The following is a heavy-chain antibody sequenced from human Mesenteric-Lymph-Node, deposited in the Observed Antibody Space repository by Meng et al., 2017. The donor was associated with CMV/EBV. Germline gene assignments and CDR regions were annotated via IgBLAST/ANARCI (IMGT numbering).Heavy chain of an antibody. CDR3: ARGGGSYYSQNWFDP. D-gene: IGHD1-26*01. V-gene: IGHV4-61*01. CDR1: GYVSSGSYD. Sequence: GYVSSGSYDWRWIRQPPGKGLEWIGYIYYSGSTNYNPSLKSRVTISVDTSKNQFSLKLSSVTAADTAVYYCARGGGSYYSQNWFDPWGQGTLVTVSS. J-gene: IGHJ5*02. CDR2: IYYSGST.